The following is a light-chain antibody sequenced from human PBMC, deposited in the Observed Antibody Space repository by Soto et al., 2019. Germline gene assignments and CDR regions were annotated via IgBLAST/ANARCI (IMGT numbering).Light chain of an antibody. CDR2: AAS. Sequence: DIQLTQSPSFLSASVGDRVTITYRASQDISSYLAWYQQKPGKAPKLLIYAASTLQSGVPSRFSGSGSGTEFTLTISSLQPEDFATYYCQQPNGLTFGGGTKVEIK. V-gene: IGKV1-9*01. J-gene: IGKJ4*01. CDR3: QQPNGLT. CDR1: QDISSY.